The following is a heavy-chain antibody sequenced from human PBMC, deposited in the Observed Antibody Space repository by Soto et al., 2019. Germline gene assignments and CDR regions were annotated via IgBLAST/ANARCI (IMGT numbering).Heavy chain of an antibody. D-gene: IGHD4-4*01. CDR1: EGYSISGGDY. CDR2: IYYSGST. V-gene: IGHV4-31*03. J-gene: IGHJ4*02. CDR3: ARAYLDYSNYGYYFDY. Sequence: TYTVSEGYSISGGDYWSWIRKHPGKGLEWIGYIYYSGSTYYNPSLKSRVTISVDTSKNQFSLKLSSVTAADTAVYYCARAYLDYSNYGYYFDYWGQGTLVTVSS.